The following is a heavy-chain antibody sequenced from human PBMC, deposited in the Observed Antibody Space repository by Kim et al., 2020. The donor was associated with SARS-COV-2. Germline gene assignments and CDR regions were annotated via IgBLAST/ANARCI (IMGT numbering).Heavy chain of an antibody. D-gene: IGHD1-26*01. V-gene: IGHV3-21*01. CDR2: ISFSGTYI. CDR1: RFTFPTYH. CDR3: ARFDGSGLDV. Sequence: GGSLRLSCAASRFTFPTYHMNWVRQAPGKGLEWVSSISFSGTYIYYADSVRGRFTISRDNAKDSLSLQMNSLRAEDTGVDYCARFDGSGLDVWGRGTTV. J-gene: IGHJ6*02.